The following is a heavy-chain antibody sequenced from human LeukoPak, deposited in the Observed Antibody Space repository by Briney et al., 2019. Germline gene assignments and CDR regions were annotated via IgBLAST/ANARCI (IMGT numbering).Heavy chain of an antibody. CDR2: IWYDGSNK. CDR1: GFTFSSYG. CDR3: ARSGGSYAFDY. V-gene: IGHV3-33*08. D-gene: IGHD1-26*01. J-gene: IGHJ4*02. Sequence: PGRSLRLSCAASGFTFSSYGMHWVRQAPGKGLEWVAVIWYDGSNKYYADSVKGRFTISRDNSKNTLYLQMNSLRAEDTAVYYCARSGGSYAFDYWGQGTLVTVSS.